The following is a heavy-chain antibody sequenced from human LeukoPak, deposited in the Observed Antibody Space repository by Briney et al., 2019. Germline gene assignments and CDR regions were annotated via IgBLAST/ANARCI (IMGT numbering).Heavy chain of an antibody. J-gene: IGHJ4*02. Sequence: PGGSLRLSCAASGFTFSSYWMSWVRQAPGKGLEWVANIKQDGSEKYYVDSVKGRFTISRDNAKNSLYLQMNSLRAEDTAVYYCARDRGIVVVVAAHQLFDYWGQGTLVTVSS. CDR2: IKQDGSEK. CDR3: ARDRGIVVVVAAHQLFDY. V-gene: IGHV3-7*01. D-gene: IGHD2-15*01. CDR1: GFTFSSYW.